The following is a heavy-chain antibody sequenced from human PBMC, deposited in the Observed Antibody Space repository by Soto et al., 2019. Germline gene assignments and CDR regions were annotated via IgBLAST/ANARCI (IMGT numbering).Heavy chain of an antibody. D-gene: IGHD6-13*01. CDR3: ARAQYSSSWNWFDS. CDR1: GGSISSGGYS. CDR2: MYHSGST. Sequence: SETLSLTCVVSGGSISSGGYSWSWIRQPPGKGLEWIGYMYHSGSTYYNPSLKSRVSISVDKSKNQYSLNLSSVTAADTAVYYCARAQYSSSWNWFDSWGQGTLVTVSS. J-gene: IGHJ5*01. V-gene: IGHV4-30-2*01.